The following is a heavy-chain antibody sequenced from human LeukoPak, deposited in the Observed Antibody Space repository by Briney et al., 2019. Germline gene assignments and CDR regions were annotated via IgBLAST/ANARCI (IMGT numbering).Heavy chain of an antibody. CDR1: GYTFTSYG. D-gene: IGHD3-10*01. V-gene: IGHV1-46*01. J-gene: IGHJ4*02. CDR3: ARDSGGDYFDY. Sequence: GASVKVSCKASGYTFTSYGISWVRQAPGQGLEGMGIINPSGGSTSYAQKFQGRVTMTRDTSTSTVYMELSSLRSEDTAVYYCARDSGGDYFDYWGQGTLVTVSS. CDR2: INPSGGST.